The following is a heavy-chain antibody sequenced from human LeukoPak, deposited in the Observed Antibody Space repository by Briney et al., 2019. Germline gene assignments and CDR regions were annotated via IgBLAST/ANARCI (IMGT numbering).Heavy chain of an antibody. D-gene: IGHD3-10*01. CDR2: INPNSGGT. Sequence: ASVKVSCKASGYGFTGYYMHWVRQAPGQGLEWMGWINPNSGGTNYAQKYQGRVTMTRDTSISTAYMDSSRLRSDDTAVHYCAREGRGWYFDLWGRGTLVTVSS. CDR3: AREGRGWYFDL. CDR1: GYGFTGYY. J-gene: IGHJ2*01. V-gene: IGHV1-2*02.